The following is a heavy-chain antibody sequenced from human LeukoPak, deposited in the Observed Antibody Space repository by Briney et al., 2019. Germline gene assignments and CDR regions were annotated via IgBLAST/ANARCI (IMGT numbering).Heavy chain of an antibody. CDR3: AKDLDGDTAMTTDY. CDR1: GFTFSNYA. J-gene: IGHJ4*02. CDR2: LSGNSAAA. D-gene: IGHD5-18*01. V-gene: IGHV3-23*01. Sequence: GGSLRLSCVASGFTFSNYAMGWVRQAPGKGLEWVSTLSGNSAAAYYADSVKGRFTISRDNSKNTLYLQMNILRAEDTAVYFCAKDLDGDTAMTTDYWGQGTLVTVSS.